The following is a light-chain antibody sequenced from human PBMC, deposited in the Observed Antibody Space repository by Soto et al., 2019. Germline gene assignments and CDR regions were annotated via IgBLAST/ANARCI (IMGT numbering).Light chain of an antibody. V-gene: IGLV1-40*01. CDR3: QSYDSSLSAPVV. CDR1: SSNIGAGYD. J-gene: IGLJ2*01. CDR2: GNS. Sequence: VLTQPPSVSGAPGQRVTISCTGSSSNIGAGYDVHWYQQLPGTAPKLLIYGNSNRPSGVPDRFSGSKSGTSASLAITGLQAEDEADYYCQSYDSSLSAPVVFGGGTKLTVL.